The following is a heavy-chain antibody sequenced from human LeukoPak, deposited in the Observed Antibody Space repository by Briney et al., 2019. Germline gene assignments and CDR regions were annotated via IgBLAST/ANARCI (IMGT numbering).Heavy chain of an antibody. CDR2: ISAYNGNT. Sequence: ASVKVSCKASGYTFTSYGISWVRQAPGQGLEWMGWISAYNGNTNYAQKLQGRVTITTDESTSTAYMELSSLRSEDTAVYYCARGGALYYRDLNWFDPWGQGTLVTVSS. CDR3: ARGGALYYRDLNWFDP. D-gene: IGHD2-8*01. CDR1: GYTFTSYG. V-gene: IGHV1-18*01. J-gene: IGHJ5*02.